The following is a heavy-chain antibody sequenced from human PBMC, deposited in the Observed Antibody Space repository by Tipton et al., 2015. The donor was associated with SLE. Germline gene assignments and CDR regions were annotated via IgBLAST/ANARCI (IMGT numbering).Heavy chain of an antibody. Sequence: SLRLSCAASGFTFSSYWMSWVRQAPGKGLEWVANIKQDGSEKYYVDSVKGRFTISRDNAKNSLYLQMNSLRAEDAAVYYCAREAAGGWFQHWGQGTLVTASS. V-gene: IGHV3-7*01. CDR1: GFTFSSYW. CDR3: AREAAGGWFQH. CDR2: IKQDGSEK. D-gene: IGHD6-13*01. J-gene: IGHJ1*01.